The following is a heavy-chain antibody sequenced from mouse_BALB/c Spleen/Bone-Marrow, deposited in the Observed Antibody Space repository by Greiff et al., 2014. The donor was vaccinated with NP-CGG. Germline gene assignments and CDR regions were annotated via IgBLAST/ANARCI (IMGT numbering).Heavy chain of an antibody. CDR1: GFSIKDTF. D-gene: IGHD1-1*01. Sequence: EVQLQQSGAELVKPGASVKLSCTASGFSIKDTFMHWVKQRPEQGLEWIGRIDPVNGDTKYDPKFQGKATITADTSSNPAYLQLSSLTSEDTAVYYCTKPSFYFGSSYWYFDVWGAGTTVTVSS. CDR3: TKPSFYFGSSYWYFDV. CDR2: IDPVNGDT. J-gene: IGHJ1*01. V-gene: IGHV14-3*02.